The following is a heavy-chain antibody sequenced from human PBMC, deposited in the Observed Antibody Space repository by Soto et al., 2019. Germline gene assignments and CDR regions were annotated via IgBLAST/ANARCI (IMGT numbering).Heavy chain of an antibody. CDR1: GFTFSSYA. CDR3: ARDPPAHDYGDYGLYYFDY. V-gene: IGHV3-30-3*01. J-gene: IGHJ4*02. CDR2: ISYDGSNK. Sequence: GGSLRLSCAASGFTFSSYAMHWVRQAPGKGLEWVAVISYDGSNKYYADSVKGRFTISRDNSKNTLYLQMNSLRAEDTAVYYCARDPPAHDYGDYGLYYFDYWGQGTLVTVSS. D-gene: IGHD4-17*01.